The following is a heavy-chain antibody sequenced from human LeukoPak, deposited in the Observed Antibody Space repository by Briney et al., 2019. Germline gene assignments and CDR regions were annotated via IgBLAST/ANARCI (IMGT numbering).Heavy chain of an antibody. J-gene: IGHJ4*02. CDR2: IIPILGTA. D-gene: IGHD3-22*01. CDR1: GGTFSSYA. CDR3: ARESTDYYDSSGYYYGPVY. V-gene: IGHV1-69*13. Sequence: ASVKVSCKASGGTFSSYAISWMRQAPGQGLEWMGGIIPILGTANYAQNFQGRVTITADESTSTAYMELSNLRSEDTAVYYCARESTDYYDSSGYYYGPVYWGQGTLVTVSS.